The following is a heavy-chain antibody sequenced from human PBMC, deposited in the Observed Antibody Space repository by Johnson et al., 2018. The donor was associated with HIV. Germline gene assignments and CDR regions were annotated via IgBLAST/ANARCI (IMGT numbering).Heavy chain of an antibody. CDR1: GFTVSSNY. J-gene: IGHJ3*01. CDR3: ATFGYTSGWIVTDDAFDV. V-gene: IGHV3-53*01. Sequence: EVQLVESGVGLIQPGGSLRLSCAASGFTVSSNYMSWVRQAPGKGLEWVSVIYTGGSTYYADHVTGRFTISRDNSKNTLYLQMNSLRVEDTAVYYCATFGYTSGWIVTDDAFDVWGHGTLVTVSS. D-gene: IGHD6-19*01. CDR2: IYTGGST.